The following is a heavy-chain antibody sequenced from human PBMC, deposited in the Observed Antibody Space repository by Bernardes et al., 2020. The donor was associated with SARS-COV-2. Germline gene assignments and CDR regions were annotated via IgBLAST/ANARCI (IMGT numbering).Heavy chain of an antibody. CDR2: INPNSGGT. CDR1: GYTFTGYY. Sequence: ASVKVSCKASGYTFTGYYMHWVRQAPGQGLEWMGWINPNSGGTNYAQKFQGWVTMTRDTSISTAYMELSRLRSDDTAVYYCARVSEAAAGTTEYFHPWGQGTPVTVSP. J-gene: IGHJ1*01. V-gene: IGHV1-2*04. D-gene: IGHD6-13*01. CDR3: ARVSEAAAGTTEYFHP.